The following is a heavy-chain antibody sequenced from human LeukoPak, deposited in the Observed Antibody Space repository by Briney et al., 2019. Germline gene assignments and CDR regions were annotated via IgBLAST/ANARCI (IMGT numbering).Heavy chain of an antibody. J-gene: IGHJ4*02. D-gene: IGHD3-10*01. V-gene: IGHV3-49*04. Sequence: GGSLRLSCAASGFTFSSYSTNWVRQAPGKGLEWVGFIRSNTFGGTGEYAASVKGRFTISRDDSKSIAYLQMNSLKTEDTAVYYCSRDQYRYNYGSGSSGLFDYWGQGTRVTVSS. CDR3: SRDQYRYNYGSGSSGLFDY. CDR1: GFTFSSYS. CDR2: IRSNTFGGTG.